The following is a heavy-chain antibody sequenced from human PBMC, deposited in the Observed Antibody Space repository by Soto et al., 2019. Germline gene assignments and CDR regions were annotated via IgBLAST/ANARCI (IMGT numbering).Heavy chain of an antibody. J-gene: IGHJ4*02. CDR1: GYTFTGYY. V-gene: IGHV1-2*04. CDR2: INPDTGGT. Sequence: QVQLVQSGAEVKKSGASVKVSCKASGYTFTGYYIHWVRQAPGQGLEWMGWINPDTGGTDSSQKVHGWVTSARHTSRPTADMQLRGLAAYYTAVYYCARAGGRERSSWYRGAYDFWGQGPLVTVSA. CDR3: ARAGGRERSSWYRGAYDF. D-gene: IGHD6-13*01.